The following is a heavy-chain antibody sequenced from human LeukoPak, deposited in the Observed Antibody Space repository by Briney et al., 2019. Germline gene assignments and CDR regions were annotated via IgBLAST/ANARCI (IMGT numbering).Heavy chain of an antibody. CDR3: ARDQVLGSGSHNWFDP. CDR2: IYYSGST. Sequence: SETLSLTCTVSGGSINSDGYYWSWLRQHPGKRLEWIGNIYYSGSTYYSPSLKSRVTISLDTSQNHFSLKLGSVTAADTAVYYCARDQVLGSGSHNWFDPWGQGILVTVSS. D-gene: IGHD3-10*01. CDR1: GGSINSDGYY. J-gene: IGHJ5*02. V-gene: IGHV4-31*03.